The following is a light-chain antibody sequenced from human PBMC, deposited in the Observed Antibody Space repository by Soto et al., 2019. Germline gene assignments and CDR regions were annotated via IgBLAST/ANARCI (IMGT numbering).Light chain of an antibody. V-gene: IGKV3-20*01. J-gene: IGKJ2*01. CDR1: QSVSSNY. CDR2: GAS. Sequence: EIVLTQSPGTLSLSPGERATLSCRASQSVSSNYLAWYQQKPGQAPRVLIYGASKRATGIPDRFSGSGSETDFSLTISRLEPEDFAVYYCHQYDNAPQTYGQGSKVDVK. CDR3: HQYDNAPQT.